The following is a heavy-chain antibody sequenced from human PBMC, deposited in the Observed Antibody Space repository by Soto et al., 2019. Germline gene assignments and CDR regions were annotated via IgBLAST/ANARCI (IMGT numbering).Heavy chain of an antibody. J-gene: IGHJ5*02. CDR2: IYYSGST. D-gene: IGHD3-3*02. CDR1: GGSISSSSYY. Sequence: SETLSLTFTVSGGSISSSSYYWGWIRQPPGKGLEWIGSIYYSGSTYYNPSLKSRVTISVDTSKNQFSLKLSSVTAADTAVYYCASPKIAFYNWFDPWGQGTLVTVSS. V-gene: IGHV4-39*01. CDR3: ASPKIAFYNWFDP.